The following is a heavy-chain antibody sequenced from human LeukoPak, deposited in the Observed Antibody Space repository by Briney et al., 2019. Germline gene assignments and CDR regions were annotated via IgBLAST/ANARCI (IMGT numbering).Heavy chain of an antibody. CDR3: ARDQQYGSSSRFDY. V-gene: IGHV4-4*07. CDR1: GGSISSHH. CDR2: IHTSGST. Sequence: SETLSFTCTVSGGSISSHHWSWIRQPAGKGLEWIGRIHTSGSTNYNPSLKSRVTMSTDTSKNQFSLKLTFVTAADTAVYYCARDQQYGSSSRFDYWGQGTLVTVSS. D-gene: IGHD6-6*01. J-gene: IGHJ4*02.